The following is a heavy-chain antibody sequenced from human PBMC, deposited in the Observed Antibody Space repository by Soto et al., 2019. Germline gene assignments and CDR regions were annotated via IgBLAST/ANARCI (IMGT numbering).Heavy chain of an antibody. Sequence: AGGSLRLSCAASEFSFDDYAMSWVRQAPGKGLEWVSSITYTGVSTYYVDSVKGRFTISRDNSKDTLYLQMNSLRAEDTAIYDCAKARVWYPYFDSWGQGTLVTVSS. D-gene: IGHD6-13*01. CDR1: EFSFDDYA. V-gene: IGHV3-23*01. J-gene: IGHJ4*02. CDR2: ITYTGVST. CDR3: AKARVWYPYFDS.